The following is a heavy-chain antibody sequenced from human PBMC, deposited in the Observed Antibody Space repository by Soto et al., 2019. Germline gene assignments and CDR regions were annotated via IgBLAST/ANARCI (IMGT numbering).Heavy chain of an antibody. Sequence: WETLSLTCAVYGWSFSGYYWSWIRQPPGKGLEWIGEINHSGSTNYNPSLKSRVTISVDTSKNQFSLKLSSVTAADTAVYYCARGQRRVTIFGVGYNWFDPWGQGTLVTVSS. CDR1: GWSFSGYY. CDR2: INHSGST. V-gene: IGHV4-34*01. CDR3: ARGQRRVTIFGVGYNWFDP. D-gene: IGHD3-3*01. J-gene: IGHJ5*02.